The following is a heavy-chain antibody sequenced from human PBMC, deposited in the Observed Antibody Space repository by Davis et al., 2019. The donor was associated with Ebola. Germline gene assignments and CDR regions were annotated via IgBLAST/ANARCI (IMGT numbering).Heavy chain of an antibody. D-gene: IGHD6-13*01. CDR3: ARDVDLAAAGTGFDY. CDR2: IYYSGST. J-gene: IGHJ4*02. CDR1: GGSISSSY. V-gene: IGHV4-59*01. Sequence: SETLSLTCTVSGGSISSSYWSWIRQPPGKGLEWIGYIYYSGSTNYNPSLKSRVTISVDTSKNQFSLKLSSVTAADTAVYYCARDVDLAAAGTGFDYWGQGTLVTVSS.